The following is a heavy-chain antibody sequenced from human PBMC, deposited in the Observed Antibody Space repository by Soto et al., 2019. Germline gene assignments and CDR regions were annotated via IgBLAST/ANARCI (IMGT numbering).Heavy chain of an antibody. CDR2: INPNSGGT. CDR3: ARARRSYGSGSYSHQIYYYYYYMDV. D-gene: IGHD3-10*01. Sequence: ASVKVSCKASGYTFTGYYMHWVRQAPGQGLEWMGWINPNSGGTNYAQKFQGWVTMTRHTSISTAYMELSRLRSDDTAVYYCARARRSYGSGSYSHQIYYYYYYMDVWGKGTTVTVSS. CDR1: GYTFTGYY. V-gene: IGHV1-2*04. J-gene: IGHJ6*03.